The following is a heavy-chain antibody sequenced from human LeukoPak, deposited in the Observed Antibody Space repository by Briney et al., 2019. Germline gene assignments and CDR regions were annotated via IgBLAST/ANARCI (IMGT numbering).Heavy chain of an antibody. Sequence: ASVKVSCKASGGTFSSYAISWVRQAPGQGLEWMGRIIPILGIANYAQKFQGRVTITADKSTSTAYMELSSLRSEDTAVYYCARPYGSGSYYMSGANDYYYGMDVWGQGTTVTVSS. CDR3: ARPYGSGSYYMSGANDYYYGMDV. J-gene: IGHJ6*02. CDR1: GGTFSSYA. D-gene: IGHD3-10*01. V-gene: IGHV1-69*04. CDR2: IIPILGIA.